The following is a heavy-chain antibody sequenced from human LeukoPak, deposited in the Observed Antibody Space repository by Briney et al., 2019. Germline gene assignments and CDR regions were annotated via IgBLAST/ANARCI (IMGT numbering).Heavy chain of an antibody. D-gene: IGHD1-26*01. CDR3: ARGGTYYPCIDY. CDR1: GYTFTTSY. CDR2: VSAYNAKT. J-gene: IGHJ4*02. Sequence: ASVRVSCKASGYTFTTSYINWVRQAHGQGLEWMGWVSAYNAKTSYAQKFQGRVTMTTDSSTNTAYMDLTSLRSDDTAVYYCARGGTYYPCIDYWGQGTQVTVS. V-gene: IGHV1-18*01.